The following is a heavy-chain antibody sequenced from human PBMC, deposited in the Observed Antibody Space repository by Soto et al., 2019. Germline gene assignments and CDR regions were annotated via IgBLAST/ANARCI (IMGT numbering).Heavy chain of an antibody. D-gene: IGHD6-13*01. CDR1: GGSFSGYY. V-gene: IGHV4-34*01. CDR2: INHSGST. J-gene: IGHJ6*02. CDR3: ARARSSWYFDGWAYYYYGMDA. Sequence: SSETLSLTCAVYGGSFSGYYWSWIRQPPGKGLEWIGEINHSGSTNYNPSLKSRVTISVDTSKNQFSLKLSSVTAADTAVYYCARARSSWYFDGWAYYYYGMDAWGQGTTVTVSS.